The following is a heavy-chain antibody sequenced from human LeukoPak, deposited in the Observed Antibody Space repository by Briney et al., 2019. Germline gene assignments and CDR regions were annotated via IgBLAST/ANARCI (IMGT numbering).Heavy chain of an antibody. CDR1: GYTLTELS. CDR3: ATRRYSSSWYPWEY. J-gene: IGHJ4*02. CDR2: FDPEDGET. Sequence: ASVKVSCKVSGYTLTELSMHWVRQAPGKGLEWMGGFDPEDGETIYAQKFQGRVTMTEDTSTDTAYMELSSLRSEDTAVYYCATRRYSSSWYPWEYWGQGTLVTVSS. D-gene: IGHD6-13*01. V-gene: IGHV1-24*01.